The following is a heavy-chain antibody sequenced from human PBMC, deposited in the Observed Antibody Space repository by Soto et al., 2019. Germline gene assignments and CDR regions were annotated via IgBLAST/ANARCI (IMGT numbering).Heavy chain of an antibody. D-gene: IGHD2-15*01. V-gene: IGHV1-2*04. CDR2: INPNSGGT. CDR3: AREGPIVVVVAATLTDAFDI. J-gene: IGHJ3*02. CDR1: GYTFTGYY. Sequence: ASVKVSCKASGYTFTGYYMHWVRQAPGQGLEWMGWINPNSGGTNYAQKFQGWVTMTRDTSISTAYMELSRLRSDDTAVYYFAREGPIVVVVAATLTDAFDIWGQGTMVTV.